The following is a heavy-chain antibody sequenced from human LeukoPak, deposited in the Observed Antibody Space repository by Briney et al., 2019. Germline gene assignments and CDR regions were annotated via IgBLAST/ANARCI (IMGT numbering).Heavy chain of an antibody. J-gene: IGHJ5*02. CDR2: INSAGNST. CDR3: ARAQAVTGTGGIDP. CDR1: GFTFSNYW. V-gene: IGHV3-74*01. D-gene: IGHD6-19*01. Sequence: GGSLRLSCAASGFTFSNYWMHWVRQAPGKGLVWVSRINSAGNSTSYADSVKGRFTISRDNAKNTLYLQMKSLRDEDTAVYYCARAQAVTGTGGIDPWGQGTLVTVSS.